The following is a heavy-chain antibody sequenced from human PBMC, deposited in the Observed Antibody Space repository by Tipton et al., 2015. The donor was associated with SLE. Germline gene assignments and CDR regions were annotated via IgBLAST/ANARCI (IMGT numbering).Heavy chain of an antibody. CDR2: ICCGGNT. J-gene: IGHJ3*02. D-gene: IGHD3-10*01. V-gene: IGHV4-39*07. Sequence: TLSLTCTVSSGSLSNNDYWGWIRRAPGKRLEWVGSICCGGNTYYNPSLKSRVAISLDASKTQFSLKLNSVTAADTAVYYCARQRGRDAFDIWGQGTMVTVSS. CDR1: SGSLSNNDY. CDR3: ARQRGRDAFDI.